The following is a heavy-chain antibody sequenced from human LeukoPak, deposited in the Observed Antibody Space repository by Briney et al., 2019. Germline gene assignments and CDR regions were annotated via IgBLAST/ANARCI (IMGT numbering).Heavy chain of an antibody. CDR2: IYYSGTA. Sequence: PSQTLSLTCTVSGGSISSGGYYWSWVRQHPEKGLEWIGYIYYSGTAYYNPSLKSRVTMSVDTSENQFSLKLDSVTAADTAVYYCARFSNDHGVKFDYWGQGTLVTVSS. D-gene: IGHD4-17*01. CDR1: GGSISSGGYY. J-gene: IGHJ4*02. V-gene: IGHV4-31*03. CDR3: ARFSNDHGVKFDY.